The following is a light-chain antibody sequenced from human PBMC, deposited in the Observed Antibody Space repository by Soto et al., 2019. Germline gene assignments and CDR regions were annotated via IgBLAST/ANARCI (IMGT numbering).Light chain of an antibody. J-gene: IGKJ2*01. CDR3: HHYGYGADT. V-gene: IGKV3-20*01. CDR1: ESVGNNF. CDR2: GAS. Sequence: EIVLTQSPGTLSLSPGERATLSCRASESVGNNFLAWYQQHPGQAPRLLIFGASSRAAGIPDRFTGSGSGTDFSLSISRLEPEESAVYFCHHYGYGADTFGQGTKLEI.